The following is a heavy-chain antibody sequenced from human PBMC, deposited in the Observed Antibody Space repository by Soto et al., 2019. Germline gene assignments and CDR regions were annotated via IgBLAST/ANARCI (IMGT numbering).Heavy chain of an antibody. CDR1: GYSFTSYW. J-gene: IGHJ5*02. D-gene: IGHD3-9*01. CDR2: IYPGDSDT. Sequence: PGESLKISCKGSGYSFTSYWIGWVRQMPGKGLEWMGIIYPGDSDTRYSPSFQGQVTISADKSISTAYLQWSSLKASDTAMYYCARSRAVYEILTGTNWFDPWGQGTLVTVSS. V-gene: IGHV5-51*01. CDR3: ARSRAVYEILTGTNWFDP.